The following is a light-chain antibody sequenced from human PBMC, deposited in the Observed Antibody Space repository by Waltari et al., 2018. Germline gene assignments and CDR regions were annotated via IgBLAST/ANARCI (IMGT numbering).Light chain of an antibody. V-gene: IGLV2-14*01. CDR1: SNDVDSNP. Sequence: QSALTQPASVSGSPGQSIPISCTGTSNDVDSNPVPWYQQHPGKAPKLMIYDVTKRPSGVSNRFSGSKSGNTASLTISGLQAEDEADYHCSSYTSSNTVVFGGGTKLTVL. J-gene: IGLJ3*02. CDR3: SSYTSSNTVV. CDR2: DVT.